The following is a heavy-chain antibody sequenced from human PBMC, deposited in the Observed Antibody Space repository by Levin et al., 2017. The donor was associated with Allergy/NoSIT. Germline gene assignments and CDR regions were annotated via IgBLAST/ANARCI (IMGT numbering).Heavy chain of an antibody. V-gene: IGHV3-23*01. CDR1: GFTFSSYA. D-gene: IGHD4-17*01. J-gene: IGHJ4*02. CDR2: ISGSGGST. CDR3: AKGRVYGDYSVDY. Sequence: GGSLRLSCAASGFTFSSYAMSWVRQAPGKGLEWVSGISGSGGSTYYVDSVKGRFTISRDNSKNTLYLQMNSLRAEDTAIYYCAKGRVYGDYSVDYWGQGTLVTVSS.